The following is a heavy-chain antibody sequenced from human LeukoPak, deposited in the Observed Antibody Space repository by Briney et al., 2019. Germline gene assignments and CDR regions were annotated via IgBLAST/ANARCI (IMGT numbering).Heavy chain of an antibody. V-gene: IGHV1-2*02. CDR2: INPNSGGT. J-gene: IGHJ6*02. CDR1: GYTFTSYD. D-gene: IGHD3-3*01. Sequence: ASVKVSCKASGYTFTSYDISWVRQAPGQGLEWMGWINPNSGGTNYAQKFQGRVTMTRDTSISTAYMELSRLRSDDTAVYYCARDKRFVDFWSGYFPKYYYYYGMDVWGQGTTVTVSS. CDR3: ARDKRFVDFWSGYFPKYYYYYGMDV.